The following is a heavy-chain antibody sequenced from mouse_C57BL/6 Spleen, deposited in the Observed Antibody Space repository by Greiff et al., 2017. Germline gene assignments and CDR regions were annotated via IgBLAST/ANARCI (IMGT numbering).Heavy chain of an antibody. CDR2: FYPGSGSS. CDR3: AREGITTVWFDY. D-gene: IGHD1-1*01. Sequence: QVQLKQSGAELVKPGASVKLSCKASGYTFTEYTINWVKQRSGQGLEWIGWFYPGSGSSKYNEKFKDKATLTADKSSSTVYMELSRLTSDDSAVYFCAREGITTVWFDYWGQGTTLTVSS. J-gene: IGHJ2*01. CDR1: GYTFTEYT. V-gene: IGHV1-62-2*01.